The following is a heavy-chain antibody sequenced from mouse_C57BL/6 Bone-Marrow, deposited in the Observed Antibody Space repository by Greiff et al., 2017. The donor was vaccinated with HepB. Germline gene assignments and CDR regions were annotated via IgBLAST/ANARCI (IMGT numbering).Heavy chain of an antibody. V-gene: IGHV1-50*01. CDR3: ARERVYDGSRGYFDY. CDR2: IDPSDSYT. CDR1: GYTFTSYW. Sequence: QVQLQQPGAELVKPGASVKLSCKASGYTFTSYWMQWVKQRPGQGLEWIGEIDPSDSYTNYNQKFKGKATLTVDTSSSTAYMQLSSLTSEDSAVYYCARERVYDGSRGYFDYWGQGTTLTVSS. D-gene: IGHD1-1*01. J-gene: IGHJ2*01.